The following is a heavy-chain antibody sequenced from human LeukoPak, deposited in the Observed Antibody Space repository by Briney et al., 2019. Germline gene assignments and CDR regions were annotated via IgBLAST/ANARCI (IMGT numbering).Heavy chain of an antibody. CDR2: IIPIFGTA. V-gene: IGHV1-69*13. CDR3: AREGWMATTAYYYYGMDV. J-gene: IGHJ6*02. D-gene: IGHD5-24*01. CDR1: GGTFSSYA. Sequence: SVKVSCKASGGTFSSYAISWVRQAPGQGLEWMGGIIPIFGTANYAQKFQGRVTITADESTSTAYMELSSLRSEDTAVYYCAREGWMATTAYYYYGMDVWGQGTTVTVSS.